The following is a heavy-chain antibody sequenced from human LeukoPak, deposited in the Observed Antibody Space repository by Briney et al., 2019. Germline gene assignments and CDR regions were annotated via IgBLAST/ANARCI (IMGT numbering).Heavy chain of an antibody. V-gene: IGHV1-2*02. D-gene: IGHD2-15*01. CDR2: INPNSGGT. CDR3: ARDSQAFCSGVSCLNYFDY. J-gene: IGHJ4*02. CDR1: GYTFTDFY. Sequence: ASVTVSFTTSGYTFTDFYMHWVRQAPGQGLEWMGWINPNSGGTNYAQKFQGRVTLTRDTSISTAYMELSRLRSDDTAVYYCARDSQAFCSGVSCLNYFDYWGQGTLVTVSS.